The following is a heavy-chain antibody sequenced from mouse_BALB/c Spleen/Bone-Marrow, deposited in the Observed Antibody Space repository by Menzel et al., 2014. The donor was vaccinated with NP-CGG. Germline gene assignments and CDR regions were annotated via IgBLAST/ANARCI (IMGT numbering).Heavy chain of an antibody. CDR2: INPYNGDS. V-gene: IGHV1-20*02. CDR1: GYSFTGYF. D-gene: IGHD1-1*01. J-gene: IGHJ1*01. Sequence: VQLQQSGPELVKPGASVKISCKASGYSFTGYFMNWVIQSHGKSLEWIGRINPYNGDSFYNQKFKGKATLTVDKSSSTAHMELRSLASEDSAAYYCARVTTDWYFDVWGAGTTVTVSS. CDR3: ARVTTDWYFDV.